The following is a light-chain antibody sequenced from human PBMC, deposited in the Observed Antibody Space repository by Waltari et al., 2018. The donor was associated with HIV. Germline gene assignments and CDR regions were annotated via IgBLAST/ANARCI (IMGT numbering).Light chain of an antibody. V-gene: IGLV2-14*03. CDR2: DVS. CDR1: SSDVGGYDY. CDR3: SSYTSSSALDVV. J-gene: IGLJ2*01. Sequence: QSALTQPASVSGSPGQSITISCTGTSSDVGGYDYVSWYQQHPGKAPKLMIFDVSNRSSGVSKRFVGSKSGNTASLTISGLQAEDEADYYCSSYTSSSALDVVFGGGTKLTVL.